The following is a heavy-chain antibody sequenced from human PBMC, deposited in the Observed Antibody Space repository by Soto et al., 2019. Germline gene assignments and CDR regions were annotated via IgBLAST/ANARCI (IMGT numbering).Heavy chain of an antibody. CDR1: GFTFDDYT. V-gene: IGHV3-43*01. J-gene: IGHJ4*02. CDR3: AKDSEGGFGESMSFDY. D-gene: IGHD3-10*01. CDR2: ISWDGGST. Sequence: GGSLRLSCAASGFTFDDYTMHWVRQAPGKGLEWVSLISWDGGSTYYADSVKGRFTISRDNSKNSLYLQMNSLRTEDTALYYCAKDSEGGFGESMSFDYWGQGTLVTVSS.